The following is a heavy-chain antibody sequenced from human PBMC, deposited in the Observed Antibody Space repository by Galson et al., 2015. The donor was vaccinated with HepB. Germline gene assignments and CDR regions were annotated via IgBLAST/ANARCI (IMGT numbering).Heavy chain of an antibody. Sequence: QSGAEVKKPGESLRISCKGSGSSFTNNWITWVRQMPGKGLEWMGRIDPSDSYTNYSPSFQGHVTISADKSIGTAYLQWSSLKASDTAMYYCVRQVADFVDGLDYHYYYMDVWGKGTTVTVSS. V-gene: IGHV5-10-1*01. CDR2: IDPSDSYT. CDR1: GSSFTNNW. J-gene: IGHJ6*03. D-gene: IGHD3-3*01. CDR3: VRQVADFVDGLDYHYYYMDV.